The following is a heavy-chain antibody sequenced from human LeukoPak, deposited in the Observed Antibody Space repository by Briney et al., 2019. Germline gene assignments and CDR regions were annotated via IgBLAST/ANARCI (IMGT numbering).Heavy chain of an antibody. CDR1: GFTFSSYA. J-gene: IGHJ4*02. Sequence: GGSLRLSCAASGFTFSSYAMSWVRQAPGKGLEWVSAISGSGGSTYYADSVKGRSTTSRDNSKNTLYLQMNSLRAEDTAVYYCAKDGSRVIVATFDYWGQGTLVTVSS. D-gene: IGHD2-21*01. V-gene: IGHV3-23*01. CDR2: ISGSGGST. CDR3: AKDGSRVIVATFDY.